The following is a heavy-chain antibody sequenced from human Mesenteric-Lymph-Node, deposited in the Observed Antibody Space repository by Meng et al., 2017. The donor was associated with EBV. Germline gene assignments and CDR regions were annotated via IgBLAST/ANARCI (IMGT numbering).Heavy chain of an antibody. CDR1: CGFISSGGYY. V-gene: IGHV4-30-4*01. J-gene: IGHJ4*02. CDR3: AREIYCTSASCPFDY. D-gene: IGHD2-2*01. CDR2: IYYSGTT. Sequence: QVPLQESGPGLVNPSQTLSLTCTLSCGFISSGGYYWSWIRQSPGKGLEWIGYIYYSGTTYYNPSLQSRVSMSMDSSRNQFSLKLSSVTAADTAVYYCAREIYCTSASCPFDYWGQGTLVTVSS.